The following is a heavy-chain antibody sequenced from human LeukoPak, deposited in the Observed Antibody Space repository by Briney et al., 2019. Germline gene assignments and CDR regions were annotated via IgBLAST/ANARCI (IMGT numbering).Heavy chain of an antibody. Sequence: SEILSLTCAVYGGSFSGYYWSWIRQPPGKGREWIGEINHSGSTNYNPSLKSRVTISVDTSKNQFSLKLSSVTAADTAVYYCARVLRGCSGYDYQKAFDYWGQGTLVTVSS. V-gene: IGHV4-34*01. J-gene: IGHJ4*02. D-gene: IGHD5-12*01. CDR1: GGSFSGYY. CDR2: INHSGST. CDR3: ARVLRGCSGYDYQKAFDY.